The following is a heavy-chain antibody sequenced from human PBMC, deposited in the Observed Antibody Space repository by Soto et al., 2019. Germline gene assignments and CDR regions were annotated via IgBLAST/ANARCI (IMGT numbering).Heavy chain of an antibody. D-gene: IGHD5-18*01. CDR3: ARRVTFRGYSYGAIDY. CDR1: GGSISSGDYY. CDR2: IYYSGST. Sequence: QVQLQESGPGLVKPSQTLSLTCTVSGGSISSGDYYWSWIRQPPGKGLEWIGYIYYSGSTYYNPSIKGRVTRSVDASKTQFSLELSSVTAATTAVYYRARRVTFRGYSYGAIDYWGQGTLVTVSS. V-gene: IGHV4-30-4*01. J-gene: IGHJ4*02.